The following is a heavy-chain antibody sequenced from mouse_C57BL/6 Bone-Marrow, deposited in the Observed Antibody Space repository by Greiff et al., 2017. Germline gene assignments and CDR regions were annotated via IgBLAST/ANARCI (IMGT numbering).Heavy chain of an antibody. CDR1: GFTFSSYA. D-gene: IGHD1-1*01. Sequence: EVMLVESGGGLVKPGGSLKLSCAASGFTFSSYAMSWVRQTPEKRLEWVATISDGGSYTYYPDNVKGRFTISRDTAKNNLYLQMSHLKSDDTAMYYCARDRYYGSILDYWGQGTTLTVSS. CDR3: ARDRYYGSILDY. CDR2: ISDGGSYT. V-gene: IGHV5-4*01. J-gene: IGHJ2*01.